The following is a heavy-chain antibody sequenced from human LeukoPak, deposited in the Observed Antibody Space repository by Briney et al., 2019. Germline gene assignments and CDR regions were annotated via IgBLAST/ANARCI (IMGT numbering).Heavy chain of an antibody. J-gene: IGHJ4*02. V-gene: IGHV3-23*01. CDR2: ISGSGGST. CDR1: GFTFSSYG. D-gene: IGHD3-3*01. Sequence: PGGSLRLSCAASGFTFSSYGMSWVRQAPGKGLEWVSAISGSGGSTYYADSVKGRFTISRDDSKNTLYLQMNSLRAEDTAVYYCAATYDFWSGFLHYWGQGTLVTVSS. CDR3: AATYDFWSGFLHY.